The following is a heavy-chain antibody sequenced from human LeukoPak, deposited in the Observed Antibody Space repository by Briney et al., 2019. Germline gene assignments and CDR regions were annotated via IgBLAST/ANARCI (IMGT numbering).Heavy chain of an antibody. J-gene: IGHJ4*02. V-gene: IGHV3-7*01. D-gene: IGHD1-26*01. CDR1: GFTFSSYW. CDR3: ARDAYGGSFSGH. CDR2: IKQDGSEK. Sequence: GGSLRLSCGASGFTFSSYWMSWVRQAPGKGLEWVANIKQDGSEKYYVDSVKGRFTISRDNAKNSLYLQMNSLRTEDTAVYYCARDAYGGSFSGHWGQGTLVTVSS.